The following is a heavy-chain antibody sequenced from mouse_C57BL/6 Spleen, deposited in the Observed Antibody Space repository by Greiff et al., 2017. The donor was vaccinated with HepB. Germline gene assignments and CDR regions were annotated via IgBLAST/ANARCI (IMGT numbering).Heavy chain of an antibody. CDR2: INPSSGYT. Sequence: VQLQQSGAELVKPGASVKLSCKASGYTFTSYWMHWVKQRPGQGLEWIGYINPSSGYTKYNQKFKDKATLTADKSSSTAYMQLSSLTYEDSAVYYGAREDSSGYVRPPFAYWGQGTLVTVSA. D-gene: IGHD3-2*02. CDR1: GYTFTSYW. V-gene: IGHV1-7*01. CDR3: AREDSSGYVRPPFAY. J-gene: IGHJ3*01.